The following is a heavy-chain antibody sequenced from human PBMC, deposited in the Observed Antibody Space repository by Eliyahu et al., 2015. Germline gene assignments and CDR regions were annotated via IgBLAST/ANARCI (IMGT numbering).Heavy chain of an antibody. CDR3: AKRGTDSTGYYAAYFDY. CDR1: GFPFSSYA. D-gene: IGHD3-22*01. J-gene: IGHJ4*02. V-gene: IGHV3-23*01. CDR2: IXPNGGST. Sequence: EVQLLESGGGLVQPGESXRLSCAASGFPFSSYARNWVRQAPGKGXEWVSIIXPNGGSTYYADSVKGRFTISRDNSKNTLYLXMNSLRAEDTAVYYCAKRGTDSTGYYAAYFDYWGQGTLVTVSS.